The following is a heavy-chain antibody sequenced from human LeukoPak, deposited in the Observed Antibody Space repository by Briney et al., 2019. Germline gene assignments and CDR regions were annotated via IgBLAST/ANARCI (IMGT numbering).Heavy chain of an antibody. CDR1: GGTISSSSYY. CDR2: IYYSGST. D-gene: IGHD6-13*01. V-gene: IGHV4-61*05. J-gene: IGHJ4*02. CDR3: ARHVASRQQLDY. Sequence: PSETLSLTCTVSGGTISSSSYYWSWIRQPPGKGLEWIGYIYYSGSTNYNPSLKSRVTISVDTSKNQFSLKLSSVTAADTAVYYCARHVASRQQLDYWGQGTLVTVSS.